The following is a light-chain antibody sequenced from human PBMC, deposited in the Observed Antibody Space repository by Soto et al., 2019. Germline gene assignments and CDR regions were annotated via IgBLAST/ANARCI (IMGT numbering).Light chain of an antibody. CDR2: GAS. J-gene: IGKJ5*01. CDR3: QQYNNWPPIT. CDR1: HSVSSY. Sequence: EIVMTQSPATLSVSPGERATLSCRASHSVSSYLAWYQQKPGQAPRLLIYGASTRATGIPSRFSGSGSGTEFTLTISGLQSEDFAVYYCQQYNNWPPITFGQGTRLEIK. V-gene: IGKV3-15*01.